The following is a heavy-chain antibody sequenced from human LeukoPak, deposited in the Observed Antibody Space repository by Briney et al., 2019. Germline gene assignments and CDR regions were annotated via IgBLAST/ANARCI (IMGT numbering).Heavy chain of an antibody. J-gene: IGHJ6*03. CDR1: GFTFSSYW. V-gene: IGHV3-7*01. CDR2: LKQDGSEK. CDR3: ARDEGDRITMVRGNYHYYMDV. D-gene: IGHD3-10*01. Sequence: GGSLRLSCAASGFTFSSYWMSWVRQAPGKGLEWVANLKQDGSEKYYVDSVKGRFTISRDNAKNSLYLQMNSLRAEDTAVYYCARDEGDRITMVRGNYHYYMDVWGKGTTVTVSS.